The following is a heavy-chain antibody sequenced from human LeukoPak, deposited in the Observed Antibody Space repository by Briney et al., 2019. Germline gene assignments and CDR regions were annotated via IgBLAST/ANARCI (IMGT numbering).Heavy chain of an antibody. Sequence: SETLSLTCTVSGGSISSYYWSWIRQPPGKGLEWIGEINHSGSTNYNPSLKSRVTISVDTSKNQFSLKLSSVTAADTAAYYCARRRGYSYGPFDYWGQGTLVTVSS. CDR2: INHSGST. CDR3: ARRRGYSYGPFDY. J-gene: IGHJ4*02. V-gene: IGHV4-34*01. CDR1: GGSISSYY. D-gene: IGHD5-18*01.